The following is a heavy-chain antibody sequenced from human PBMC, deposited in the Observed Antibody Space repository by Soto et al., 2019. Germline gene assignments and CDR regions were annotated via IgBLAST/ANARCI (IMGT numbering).Heavy chain of an antibody. J-gene: IGHJ4*02. CDR2: IKQDGSEI. CDR3: ARGGGWLIED. CDR1: GLNNYW. V-gene: IGHV3-7*01. D-gene: IGHD5-12*01. Sequence: DVQLVESGGGLVQPGGSLRLSCEDSGLNNYWMTWVRQAPGKGLEWVANIKQDGSEIEYVDAVKGRFVISRDNAKKSLFLQMNSLRVEDTGLYYCARGGGWLIEDWGQGTLVTVSS.